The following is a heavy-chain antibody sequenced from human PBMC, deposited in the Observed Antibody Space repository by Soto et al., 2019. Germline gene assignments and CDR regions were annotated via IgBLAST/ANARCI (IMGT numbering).Heavy chain of an antibody. CDR2: VYSSGAA. V-gene: IGHV4-59*01. D-gene: IGHD2-21*02. Sequence: SETLSLTCSVSGGSISGYYWSWIRQPPGKGLEWIGNVYSSGAAKYNPSVKRRVSISVETSKNQFSLNLSSVTAADTAVYYVTRDGDGRMTTNPYYYYGMDVGGQGITVTASS. CDR1: GGSISGYY. CDR3: TRDGDGRMTTNPYYYYGMDV. J-gene: IGHJ6*02.